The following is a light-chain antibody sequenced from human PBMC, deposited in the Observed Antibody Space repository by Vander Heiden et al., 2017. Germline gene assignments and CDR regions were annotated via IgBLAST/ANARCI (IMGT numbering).Light chain of an antibody. CDR2: GAS. CDR3: QQYNNWDPLT. CDR1: QSVSSN. J-gene: IGKJ2*01. Sequence: EIVMTQSPATLSVSPGERATLSCRASQSVSSNLAWYQQKPGQAPRLLIYGASTRATGNPARSTGSGYGTEFTLTISSRQSVDFAVYSCQQYNNWDPLTSGQGTKMEIK. V-gene: IGKV3-15*01.